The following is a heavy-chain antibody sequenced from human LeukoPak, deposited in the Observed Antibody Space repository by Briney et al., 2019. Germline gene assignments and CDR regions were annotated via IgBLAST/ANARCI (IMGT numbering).Heavy chain of an antibody. J-gene: IGHJ5*02. CDR1: SSNY. CDR2: TYYSGST. D-gene: IGHD3-10*01. CDR3: ARDTFDTMVRGVRDNWFDP. Sequence: SSNYRGWVRKPPGKGLEWVGRTYYSGSTYYNPSLKSRVTISVDTSKNQFSLKLSSVTAADTAVYYCARDTFDTMVRGVRDNWFDPWGQGTLVTVSS. V-gene: IGHV4-39*07.